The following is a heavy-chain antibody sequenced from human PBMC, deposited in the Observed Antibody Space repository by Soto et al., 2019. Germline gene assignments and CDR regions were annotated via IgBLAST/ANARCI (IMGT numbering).Heavy chain of an antibody. CDR3: AREHLPLHSSGWFHY. J-gene: IGHJ4*02. D-gene: IGHD6-19*01. V-gene: IGHV4-34*01. CDR2: INHSGST. CDR1: GGSFSGYY. Sequence: ASETLSLTCAVYGGSFSGYYWRWIRQPPGKGLEWIGEINHSGSTNYNPSLKSRVTISVDTSKNQFSLKLSSVTAADTAVYYCAREHLPLHSSGWFHYWGQGTLVTVS.